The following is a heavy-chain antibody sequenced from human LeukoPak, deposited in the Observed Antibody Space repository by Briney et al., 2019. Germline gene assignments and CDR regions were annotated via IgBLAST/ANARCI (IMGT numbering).Heavy chain of an antibody. D-gene: IGHD3-10*01. J-gene: IGHJ4*02. V-gene: IGHV4-39*01. Sequence: SETLSLTCTVSGGSISSSSYYWGWIRQPPGKGLEWIGSIYYSGSTYYNPSLKSRVTISVDTSKNQFSLKLSSVTAADTAMYYCARHNAGAGRAFYYWGQGTLFTVSS. CDR3: ARHNAGAGRAFYY. CDR1: GGSISSSSYY. CDR2: IYYSGST.